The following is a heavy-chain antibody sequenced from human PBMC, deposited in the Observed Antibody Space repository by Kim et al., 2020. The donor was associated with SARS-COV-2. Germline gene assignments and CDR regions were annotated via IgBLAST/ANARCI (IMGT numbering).Heavy chain of an antibody. J-gene: IGHJ4*02. CDR3: GRVGDGSYGSDYFDY. CDR1: GFTVSSNY. Sequence: GGSLRLSCAASGFTVSSNYMSWVRQAPGKGLEWVSVIYSGGSTYYADTVKGRFTISRDNSKNTLYLQMNSLRAEEPAVYYCGRVGDGSYGSDYFDYWGQGTLVPVSS. D-gene: IGHD5-18*01. V-gene: IGHV3-66*01. CDR2: IYSGGST.